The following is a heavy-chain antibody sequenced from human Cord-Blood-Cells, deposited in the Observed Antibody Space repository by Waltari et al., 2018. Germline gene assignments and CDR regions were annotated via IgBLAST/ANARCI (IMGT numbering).Heavy chain of an antibody. J-gene: IGHJ3*02. CDR3: ARQYSGSSHDAVDI. CDR1: GGSISSSSYY. D-gene: IGHD1-26*01. V-gene: IGHV4-39*01. CDR2: IYYSGST. Sequence: QLQLQESGPGLVKPSETLSLTCTVSGGSISSSSYYWGWIRQPPGKGLEWIGSIYYSGSTYYNPSLKSRVTISVDTSKNQFSLKLSSVTAADTAVYYCARQYSGSSHDAVDIWGQGTMVTVSS.